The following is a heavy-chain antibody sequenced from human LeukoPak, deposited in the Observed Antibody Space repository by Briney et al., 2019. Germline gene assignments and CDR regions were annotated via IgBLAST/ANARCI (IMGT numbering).Heavy chain of an antibody. J-gene: IGHJ4*02. V-gene: IGHV4-59*08. Sequence: PSETLSLTCTVSGGPISSYYWNWIRQPPGKGLEWIGYIYHTGITNQNPSLKSRVAISIDTSKNQFSLKLSSVTAADTAVYYCARHIVVVPAAAAMGYYFDYWGQGTLVTVSS. CDR1: GGPISSYY. D-gene: IGHD2-2*01. CDR2: IYHTGIT. CDR3: ARHIVVVPAAAAMGYYFDY.